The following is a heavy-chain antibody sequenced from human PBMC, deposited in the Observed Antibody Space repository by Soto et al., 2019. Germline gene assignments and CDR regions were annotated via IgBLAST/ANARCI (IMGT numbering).Heavy chain of an antibody. CDR1: GYTFTSYA. CDR2: INAGNGNT. J-gene: IGHJ4*02. V-gene: IGHV1-3*01. CDR3: ARSIRLAGEY. Sequence: QVQLVQSGAEVKKPGASVQVSFKASGYTFTSYAMHWVRQAPGQRLEWMGWINAGNGNTKYSQKFQGRVTITRDTSASTAYMELSRLRSDDTAVYYCARSIRLAGEYWGQGTLVTVSS. D-gene: IGHD3-10*01.